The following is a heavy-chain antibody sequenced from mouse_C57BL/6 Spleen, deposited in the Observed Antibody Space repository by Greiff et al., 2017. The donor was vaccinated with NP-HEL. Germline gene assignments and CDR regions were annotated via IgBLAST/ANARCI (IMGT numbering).Heavy chain of an antibody. J-gene: IGHJ1*03. CDR2: ISDGGSYT. CDR3: ASPITTVVATDWYFDV. D-gene: IGHD1-1*01. V-gene: IGHV5-4*01. Sequence: EVQLVESGGGLVKPGGSLKLSCAASGFTFSSYAMSWVRQTPEKRLEWVATISDGGSYTYYPDNVKGRFTISRDNAKNNLYLQMSHLKSEDTAMYYCASPITTVVATDWYFDVWGTGTTVTVSS. CDR1: GFTFSSYA.